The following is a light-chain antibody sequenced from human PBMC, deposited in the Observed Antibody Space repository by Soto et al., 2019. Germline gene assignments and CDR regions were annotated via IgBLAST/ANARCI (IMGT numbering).Light chain of an antibody. CDR2: DVS. Sequence: QSALTQPRSVSGSPGQSVTISCTGTSSYFGGYNYVSWYQQHPGKAPKLMIYDVSKRPSGVPDRFSGSKSGNTASLTISGLQAEDEAHYYFFSYAGSYTYVFGTGTKLTVL. J-gene: IGLJ1*01. V-gene: IGLV2-11*01. CDR1: SSYFGGYNY. CDR3: FSYAGSYTYV.